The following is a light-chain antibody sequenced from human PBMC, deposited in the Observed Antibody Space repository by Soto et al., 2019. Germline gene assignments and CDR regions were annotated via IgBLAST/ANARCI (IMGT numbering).Light chain of an antibody. CDR2: GTS. V-gene: IGKV3-15*01. J-gene: IGKJ1*01. Sequence: IVMTQSPATLSVSPGERATLSCRASQSVGRSLAWYQQKPGQAPRLLIYGTSARATGIPATFSGSGSGTEFTLTISSLQSEDFATYYCQQYETFSGTFGPGTKVEI. CDR1: QSVGRS. CDR3: QQYETFSGT.